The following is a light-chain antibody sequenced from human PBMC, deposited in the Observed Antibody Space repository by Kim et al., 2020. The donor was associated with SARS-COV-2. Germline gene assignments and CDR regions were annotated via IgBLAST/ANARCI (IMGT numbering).Light chain of an antibody. J-gene: IGKJ3*01. CDR1: QSISSH. V-gene: IGKV1-39*01. Sequence: ASVGDRVTITCRTTQSISSHLNWYQQKPGRAPKLLISAASTLQGGVPSRCSGSGSETDFTLTISSLQPDDFATYFCQQSYITPFTFGPGTKVDIK. CDR2: AAS. CDR3: QQSYITPFT.